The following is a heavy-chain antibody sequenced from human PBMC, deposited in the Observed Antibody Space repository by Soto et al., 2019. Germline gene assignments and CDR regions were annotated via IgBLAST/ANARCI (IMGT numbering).Heavy chain of an antibody. Sequence: ASVKVSCKASGYTFTGYYMHWVRQAPGQGLEWMGWINPNSGGTNYAQKFQGWVTMTRDTSISTAYMELSRLRSDDTAVYYCARDVNSGGYGDYVFDYWGQGTLVTVSS. CDR1: GYTFTGYY. J-gene: IGHJ4*02. V-gene: IGHV1-2*04. CDR2: INPNSGGT. D-gene: IGHD4-17*01. CDR3: ARDVNSGGYGDYVFDY.